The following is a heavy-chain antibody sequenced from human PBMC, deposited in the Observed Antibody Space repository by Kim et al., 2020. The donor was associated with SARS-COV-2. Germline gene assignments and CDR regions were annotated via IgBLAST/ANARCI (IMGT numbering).Heavy chain of an antibody. CDR3: ARTRRWRTRCTAAAPPDY. CDR1: GGSVSSGNYS. Sequence: SETLSLTCTVSGGSVSSGNYSWSWIRQPPGKDLEWIGNIYHNGRTNYNPSLKSRVTISVDTSKNQFSLRLTSVTAADTAVYYCARTRRWRTRCTAAAPPDYWGQGTLVTVSP. V-gene: IGHV4-39*01. J-gene: IGHJ4*02. D-gene: IGHD6-13*01. CDR2: IYHNGRT.